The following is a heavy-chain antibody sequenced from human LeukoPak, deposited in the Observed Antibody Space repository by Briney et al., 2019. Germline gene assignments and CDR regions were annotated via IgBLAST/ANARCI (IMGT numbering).Heavy chain of an antibody. Sequence: PSETLSLTCAVYGGSFSGYYWSWIRQPPGKGLEWIGEINHSGSTNYNPSLKSRVTISVDTSKNQFSLKLSSVTASDTAVYYCASRLKTTGYRYDYWGQGTLVTVSS. CDR1: GGSFSGYY. CDR3: ASRLKTTGYRYDY. J-gene: IGHJ4*02. CDR2: INHSGST. D-gene: IGHD4-17*01. V-gene: IGHV4-34*01.